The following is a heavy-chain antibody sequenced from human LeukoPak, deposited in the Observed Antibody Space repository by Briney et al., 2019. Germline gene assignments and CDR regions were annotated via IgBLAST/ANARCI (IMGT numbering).Heavy chain of an antibody. J-gene: IGHJ2*01. CDR2: IYCSGST. CDR1: GGSISSGGYY. Sequence: PSQTLSLTCTVSGGSISSGGYYWSWIRQHPGKGLEWIGYIYCSGSTYYNPSLKSRVTISVDTSKNQFSLKLSSVTAADTAVYYCARSGWLQRYFDLWGRGTLVTVSS. V-gene: IGHV4-31*03. D-gene: IGHD5-24*01. CDR3: ARSGWLQRYFDL.